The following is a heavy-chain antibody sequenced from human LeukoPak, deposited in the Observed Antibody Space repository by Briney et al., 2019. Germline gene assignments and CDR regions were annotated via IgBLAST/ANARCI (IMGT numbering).Heavy chain of an antibody. J-gene: IGHJ6*03. D-gene: IGHD2-2*01. Sequence: ASVKVSCKASGYTFTSYGISWVRQAPGQGLEWMGWISAYNGNTNYAQKLQGRVTMTTDTSTSTAYMELRSLRSDDTAVYYCARDTSRSYCSSTSCYAYYYYMDVWGKGTTVTVSS. V-gene: IGHV1-18*01. CDR2: ISAYNGNT. CDR1: GYTFTSYG. CDR3: ARDTSRSYCSSTSCYAYYYYMDV.